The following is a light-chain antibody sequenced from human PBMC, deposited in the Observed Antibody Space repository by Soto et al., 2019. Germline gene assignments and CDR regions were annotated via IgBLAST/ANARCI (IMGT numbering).Light chain of an antibody. Sequence: QSALAQPASVSGSPGQSITISCTGTSSDVGCYNYVSWFQQHPGKAPKLLIYDVSNWPSGVSDRFSGSKSGNTASLTISGLQAEDEADYYCSSFTTSSTFVFGTGTKLTVL. J-gene: IGLJ1*01. V-gene: IGLV2-14*01. CDR2: DVS. CDR1: SSDVGCYNY. CDR3: SSFTTSSTFV.